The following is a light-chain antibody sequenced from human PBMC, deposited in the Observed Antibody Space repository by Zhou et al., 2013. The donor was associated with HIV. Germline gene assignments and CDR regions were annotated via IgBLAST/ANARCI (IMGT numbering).Light chain of an antibody. CDR3: QQYDSYSYT. CDR2: AAS. Sequence: DIEMTQSPSSLSASVGDRVTITCQASQDIANYLNWYQQKPGKAPKLLIYAASTLQSGVPSRFSGSGSGTEFTLTISSLQPDDFAMYYCQQYDSYSYTFGQGTKLEIK. CDR1: QDIANY. J-gene: IGKJ2*01. V-gene: IGKV1-16*01.